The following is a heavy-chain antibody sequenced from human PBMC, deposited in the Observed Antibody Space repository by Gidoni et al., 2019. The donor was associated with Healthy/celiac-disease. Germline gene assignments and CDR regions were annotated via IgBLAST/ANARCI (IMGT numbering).Heavy chain of an antibody. Sequence: QVQLQESGPGLVKPSETLSLTCTVSGGSVSSGSYYWSWLRQPPGKGLEWIGYIYYSGSTNYNPSLKSRVTISVDTSKNQFSLKLSSVTAADTAVYYCARDGTGGSGWYRWFDPWGQGTLVTVSS. CDR2: IYYSGST. D-gene: IGHD6-19*01. J-gene: IGHJ5*02. V-gene: IGHV4-61*01. CDR1: GGSVSSGSYY. CDR3: ARDGTGGSGWYRWFDP.